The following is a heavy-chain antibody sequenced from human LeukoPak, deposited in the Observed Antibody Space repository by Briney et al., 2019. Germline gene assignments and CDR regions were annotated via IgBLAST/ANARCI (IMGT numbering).Heavy chain of an antibody. CDR1: GFTFSSYA. CDR3: AKGGDSYGYGGGFDY. V-gene: IGHV3-23*01. CDR2: ISGSGGST. D-gene: IGHD5-18*01. Sequence: PGGSLRLSCAASGFTFSSYAMSWVHQAPGKGLEWVSAISGSGGSTYYADSVKGRFTISRDNSKNTLYLQMNSLRAEDTAVYYCAKGGDSYGYGGGFDYWGQGTLVTVSS. J-gene: IGHJ4*02.